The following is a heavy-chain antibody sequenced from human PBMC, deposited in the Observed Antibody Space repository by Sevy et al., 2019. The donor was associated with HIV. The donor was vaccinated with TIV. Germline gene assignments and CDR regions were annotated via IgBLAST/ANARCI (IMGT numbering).Heavy chain of an antibody. J-gene: IGHJ4*02. Sequence: GGSLRRSCTASGLSFSDYGMHWVRQAPGKGLEWVAFIWYDGSDRNYADSVNDRFTISRDNSKNILYLQMSSLRLEDTALYYCAKNTAAVGVGGFDYWVQGTLVTVSS. CDR1: GLSFSDYG. D-gene: IGHD6-13*01. CDR3: AKNTAAVGVGGFDY. V-gene: IGHV3-30*02. CDR2: IWYDGSDR.